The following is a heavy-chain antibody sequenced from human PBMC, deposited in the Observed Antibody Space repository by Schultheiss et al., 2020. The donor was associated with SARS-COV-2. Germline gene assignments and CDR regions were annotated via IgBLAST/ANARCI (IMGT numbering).Heavy chain of an antibody. CDR1: GGTFSSYA. J-gene: IGHJ6*02. Sequence: SVKVSCKASGGTFSSYAISWVRQAPGQGLEWMGGIIPIFGTANYAQKFKGRVTITAEKSTSTAYMELRSLRSDDTAVYYCARGEPEYSSSSRYYYYGMDVWGQVTTVTVSS. CDR2: IIPIFGTA. CDR3: ARGEPEYSSSSRYYYYGMDV. D-gene: IGHD6-6*01. V-gene: IGHV1-69*06.